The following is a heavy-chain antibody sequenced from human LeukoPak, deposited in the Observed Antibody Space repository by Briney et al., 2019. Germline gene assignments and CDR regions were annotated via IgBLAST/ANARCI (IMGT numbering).Heavy chain of an antibody. CDR1: GFTFTNAW. CDR3: TTDSPGFGELFRFDY. Sequence: GGSLRLSCATSGFTFTNAWMSWVRQAPGKGLEWVGRLKSITDGGTTDYAAPVKGKFTISRDDSKNTLYLQMNSLKTEDTAVYYCTTDSPGFGELFRFDYWGQGTLVPVSA. V-gene: IGHV3-15*01. J-gene: IGHJ4*02. CDR2: LKSITDGGTT. D-gene: IGHD3-10*01.